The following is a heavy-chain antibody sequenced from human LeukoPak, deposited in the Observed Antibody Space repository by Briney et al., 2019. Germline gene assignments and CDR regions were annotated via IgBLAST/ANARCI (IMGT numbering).Heavy chain of an antibody. V-gene: IGHV1-3*01. CDR2: INAGNGNT. Sequence: RASMKVSCKASGYTFSSYAMHWVRQAPGQRLEWMGWINAGNGNTKYSQKFQDRITFTSDTSASTAYMELSSLRSEDTAVYYCAIHCSGGSCSRSYYFDYWGQGTLVTVSS. J-gene: IGHJ4*02. CDR3: AIHCSGGSCSRSYYFDY. CDR1: GYTFSSYA. D-gene: IGHD2-15*01.